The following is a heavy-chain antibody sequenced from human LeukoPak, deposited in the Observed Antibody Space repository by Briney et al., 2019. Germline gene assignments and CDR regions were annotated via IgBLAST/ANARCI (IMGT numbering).Heavy chain of an antibody. CDR2: IHYNGNT. J-gene: IGHJ6*02. CDR3: ARARTAVTGSAYYHGMDV. D-gene: IGHD6-19*01. V-gene: IGHV4-59*01. CDR1: GGSLNNYY. Sequence: SETLSLTCTLSGGSLNNYYGSWIRQPPGKRLEWIGYIHYNGNTNFNPSLKSRVTISVDTSKNQFSLILVSVTAADTAVYYCARARTAVTGSAYYHGMDVWGQGTTVTVAS.